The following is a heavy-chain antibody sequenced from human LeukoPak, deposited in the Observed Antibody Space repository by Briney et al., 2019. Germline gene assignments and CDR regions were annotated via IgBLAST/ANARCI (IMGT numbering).Heavy chain of an antibody. CDR1: GFTVSSYY. CDR3: ARDARKVGSGLDY. CDR2: IYSGGLT. J-gene: IGHJ4*02. Sequence: GGSLRLSCAVSGFTVSSYYMTWVRQAPGKGLEWVSLIYSGGLTYYADSVQGRFTISRGDSRNSVYLHLNSLRAEDTAVYYCARDARKVGSGLDYWGQGTLVTVSS. V-gene: IGHV3-53*01. D-gene: IGHD1-26*01.